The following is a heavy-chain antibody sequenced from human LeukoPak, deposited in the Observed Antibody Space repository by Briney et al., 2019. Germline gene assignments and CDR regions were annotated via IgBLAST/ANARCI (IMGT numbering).Heavy chain of an antibody. V-gene: IGHV1-18*01. CDR2: ISAYNGNT. J-gene: IGHJ6*02. D-gene: IGHD2-2*01. Sequence: GASVKVSCKASGYTFTSYGISWVRQAPGQGLEWMGWISAYNGNTNYAQKLQGRVTVTTDTSTSTAYMELRSLRSDDTAVYYCARGRAKVVPAAMRSLDYGMDVWGQGTTVTVSS. CDR3: ARGRAKVVPAAMRSLDYGMDV. CDR1: GYTFTSYG.